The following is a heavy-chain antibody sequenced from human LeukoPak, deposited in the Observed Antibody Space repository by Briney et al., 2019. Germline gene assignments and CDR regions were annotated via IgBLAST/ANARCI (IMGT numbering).Heavy chain of an antibody. CDR2: IYYSGST. J-gene: IGHJ4*02. CDR3: ARESVEFTFGGVIVRYFDY. Sequence: KASETLSLTCTVSGGSISSYYWSWIRQPPGKGLEWIGYIYYSGSTNYNPSLKSRVTISVDTSKNQFSLKLSSVTAADTAVYYCARESVEFTFGGVIVRYFDYWGQGTLVTVSS. D-gene: IGHD3-16*02. CDR1: GGSISSYY. V-gene: IGHV4-59*01.